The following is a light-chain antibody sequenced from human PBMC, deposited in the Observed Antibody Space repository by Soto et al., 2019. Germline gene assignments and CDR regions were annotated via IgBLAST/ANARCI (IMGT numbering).Light chain of an antibody. V-gene: IGLV2-23*02. CDR2: EVI. Sequence: QSVLTQPASVSGSPGQSITISCTGTSSDVGTYHLVSWYQQHPGKAPKLMIYEVIKRPSGVSNRFSGSKSGNTASLTISGLXXEDEXDYYCCSYAGSSTYVFGTGTKLTVL. CDR1: SSDVGTYHL. J-gene: IGLJ1*01. CDR3: CSYAGSSTYV.